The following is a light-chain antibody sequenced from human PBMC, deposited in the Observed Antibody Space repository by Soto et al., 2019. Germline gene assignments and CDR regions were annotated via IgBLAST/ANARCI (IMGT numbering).Light chain of an antibody. Sequence: DVQMTQSPSSLSASLGDRVTITCRSSQSIMGYLNWYQQKPGKAPKLLIYAASSLQSGVPSRFSGSGSGTDGTLTISSLQPEDFATYYCQQSHTIPWTFGQGTKVEIK. CDR1: QSIMGY. CDR2: AAS. J-gene: IGKJ1*01. V-gene: IGKV1-39*01. CDR3: QQSHTIPWT.